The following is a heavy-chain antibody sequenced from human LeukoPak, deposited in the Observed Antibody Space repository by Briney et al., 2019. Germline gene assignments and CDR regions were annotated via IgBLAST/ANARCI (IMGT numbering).Heavy chain of an antibody. D-gene: IGHD3-10*01. CDR1: GGSISSGGYS. CDR2: IYHSGST. CDR3: ARDATDSGIDP. Sequence: SQTLSLTCAVSGGSISSGGYSWSWIRQPPGKGLEWIGYIYHSGSTYYNPSLKSRVTISVDRSKNQFSLKLSSVTAADTAVYYCARDATDSGIDPWGQGTLVTVSS. J-gene: IGHJ5*02. V-gene: IGHV4-30-2*01.